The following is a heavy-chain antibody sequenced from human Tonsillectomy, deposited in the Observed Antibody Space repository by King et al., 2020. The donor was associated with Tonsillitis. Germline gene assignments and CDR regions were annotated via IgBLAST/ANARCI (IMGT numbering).Heavy chain of an antibody. V-gene: IGHV3-23*04. CDR3: AKCPYDFWSGGLYYAMDV. Sequence: VQLVESGGGLVQPGGSLRLSCAASGFTFSTYAMTWVRQAPGKGLAWVVFMSGAGARTYHADSVMGRFTISRDNSKNTLYLQMNSLRAEDTAVYYCAKCPYDFWSGGLYYAMDVWGQGTTVTVSS. J-gene: IGHJ6*02. D-gene: IGHD3-3*01. CDR1: GFTFSTYA. CDR2: MSGAGART.